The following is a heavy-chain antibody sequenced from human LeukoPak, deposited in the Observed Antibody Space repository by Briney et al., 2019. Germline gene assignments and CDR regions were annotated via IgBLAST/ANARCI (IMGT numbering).Heavy chain of an antibody. CDR3: AKIYGSGTYYYYMDV. Sequence: GRSLRLSCAASGFIFSNYAIHWVRQAPGKGLEWVSAISGSGGSTYYADSVKGRFTISRDNSKNTLYLQMNSLRAEDTAVYYCAKIYGSGTYYYYMDVWGKGTTVTVSS. CDR1: GFIFSNYA. V-gene: IGHV3-23*01. J-gene: IGHJ6*03. D-gene: IGHD3-10*01. CDR2: ISGSGGST.